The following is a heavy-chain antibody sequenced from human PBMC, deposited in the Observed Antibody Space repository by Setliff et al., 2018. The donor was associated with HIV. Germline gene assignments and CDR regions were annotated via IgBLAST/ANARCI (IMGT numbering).Heavy chain of an antibody. D-gene: IGHD3-22*01. V-gene: IGHV4-30-4*08. Sequence: SETLSLTCTVSGGSISSGDYYWTWIRQPPGEGLEWIGYIFYSGSTYYNPSLKSRVTISVDTSKNQFSLKLISVTAADPALYYCARDGRDGSGYRTFDYWGRGTLVTV. CDR3: ARDGRDGSGYRTFDY. CDR1: GGSISSGDYY. CDR2: IFYSGST. J-gene: IGHJ4*02.